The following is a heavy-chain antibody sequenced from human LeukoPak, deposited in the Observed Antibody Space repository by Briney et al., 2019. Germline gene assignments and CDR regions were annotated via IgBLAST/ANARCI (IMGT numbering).Heavy chain of an antibody. CDR2: IYYSGST. V-gene: IGHV4-59*01. CDR1: GGSISSYY. Sequence: SETLSLTCTVSGGSISSYYWGWVRQPPGKGLEWIGYIYYSGSTNYSPSPQSRVTISVDTSKNQFSLKLTSVTAADTAVYYCARGPPGGQFDPWGQGTLVTVSS. D-gene: IGHD3-10*01. J-gene: IGHJ5*02. CDR3: ARGPPGGQFDP.